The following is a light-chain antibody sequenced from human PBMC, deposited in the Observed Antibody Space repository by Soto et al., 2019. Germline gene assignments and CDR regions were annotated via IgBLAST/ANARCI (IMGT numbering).Light chain of an antibody. J-gene: IGKJ4*01. CDR3: MQSSQFPLT. Sequence: DIVLTQTPLSSPVTLGQPASMSCRSSESLVHSDGNSYLTWLHQRPGQPPRLLIYQISKRFSGVPDRFSGSGAGKDFTLKISRVEAEDVGVYYCMQSSQFPLTFGGGTKVDIK. CDR2: QIS. CDR1: ESLVHSDGNSY. V-gene: IGKV2-24*01.